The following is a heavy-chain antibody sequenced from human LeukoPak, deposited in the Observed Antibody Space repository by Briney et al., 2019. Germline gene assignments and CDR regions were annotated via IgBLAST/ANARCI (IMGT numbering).Heavy chain of an antibody. V-gene: IGHV3-23*01. CDR2: ISGSGGST. CDR3: AKSGDIVVVPAAVFDY. D-gene: IGHD2-2*01. Sequence: GGSLRLSCAASGFTFSSYAMSWVRQAPGKGLEWVSAISGSGGSTYYADSVKGRFTISRDNSKNTLYLQMNSLRAEDTAVYYCAKSGDIVVVPAAVFDYWGQGTLVTVSS. J-gene: IGHJ4*02. CDR1: GFTFSSYA.